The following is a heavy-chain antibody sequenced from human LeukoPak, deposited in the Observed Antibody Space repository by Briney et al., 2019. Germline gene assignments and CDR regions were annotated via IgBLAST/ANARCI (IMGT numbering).Heavy chain of an antibody. D-gene: IGHD3-10*02. V-gene: IGHV3-11*04. CDR1: GFTVSGNY. J-gene: IGHJ6*04. CDR3: AELGITMIGGV. CDR2: ISSSGSTI. Sequence: GGSLRLSCTASGFTVSGNYMNWVRQAPGKGLEWVSYISSSGSTIYYADSVKGRFTISRDNAKNSLYLQMNSLRAEDTAVYYCAELGITMIGGVWGKGTTVTISS.